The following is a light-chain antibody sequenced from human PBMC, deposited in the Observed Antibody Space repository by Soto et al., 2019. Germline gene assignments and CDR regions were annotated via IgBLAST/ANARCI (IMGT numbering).Light chain of an antibody. V-gene: IGKV1-6*01. CDR1: QGIRND. CDR2: AAS. J-gene: IGKJ1*01. CDR3: LQDYNYPWT. Sequence: ALQTTQSPSSLSASVGDRVTITCRASQGIRNDLGWYQQKPGKAPKLLIYAASSLQSGVPSRFSGSGSGTDFTLTISSLQPEDFATYYCLQDYNYPWTFGQGTKVEIK.